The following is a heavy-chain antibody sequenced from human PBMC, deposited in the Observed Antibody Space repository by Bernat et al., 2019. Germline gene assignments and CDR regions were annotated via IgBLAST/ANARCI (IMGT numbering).Heavy chain of an antibody. Sequence: EVQLVQSGAEVKKPGESLRISCKGSGYRLTSYWISWVRQMPGEGLEWMGTIDPSDSYTNYSPYFQGHVTISADKSISTGYLQWSSLKASDTAMYYCARRIAVAGTFGAWGQETLVTV. D-gene: IGHD6-19*01. V-gene: IGHV5-10-1*03. CDR1: GYRLTSYW. CDR2: IDPSDSYT. J-gene: IGHJ5*02. CDR3: ARRIAVAGTFGA.